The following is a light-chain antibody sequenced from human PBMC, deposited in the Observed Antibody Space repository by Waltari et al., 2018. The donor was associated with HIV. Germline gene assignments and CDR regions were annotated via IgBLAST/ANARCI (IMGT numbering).Light chain of an antibody. Sequence: QSALTQPPTASGSPGQSVAISCTGTSSDVGGYKSVSWHQQHPGKSPKLLIYAVNKRPSVCPDCFSGSKSGNTAALTVSGLQVDDEADYYCSSLSDNNRIVFGTGTRVTVL. V-gene: IGLV2-8*01. CDR3: SSLSDNNRIV. CDR2: AVN. CDR1: SSDVGGYKS. J-gene: IGLJ1*01.